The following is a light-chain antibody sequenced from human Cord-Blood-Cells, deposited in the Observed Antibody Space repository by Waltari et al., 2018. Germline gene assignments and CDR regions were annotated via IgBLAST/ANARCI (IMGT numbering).Light chain of an antibody. J-gene: IGLJ3*02. CDR2: EDN. CDR3: QSYDSSNHGV. CDR1: SGSIASNY. V-gene: IGLV6-57*02. Sequence: NFMLTQPHSVSESPGKTVTISCTGSSGSIASNYVQWYQQCPGSAPTTVIYEDNQSPSGVPDRFSGSIDSSSNSASLTISGLKTEDEADYYCQSYDSSNHGVFGGGTKLTVL.